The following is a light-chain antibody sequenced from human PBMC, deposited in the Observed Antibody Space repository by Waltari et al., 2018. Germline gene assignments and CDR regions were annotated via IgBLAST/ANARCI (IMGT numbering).Light chain of an antibody. J-gene: IGKJ1*01. Sequence: DIVMIQSPLSLPVTPGEPASTSCRSSQSLLHSNGYNYLDWYLQKPGQSPQLLIYLGSNRASGVPDRFSGSGSGTDFTLKISRVEAEDVGVYYCMQTLQGETFGQGTKVEIK. CDR2: LGS. CDR1: QSLLHSNGYNY. CDR3: MQTLQGET. V-gene: IGKV2-28*01.